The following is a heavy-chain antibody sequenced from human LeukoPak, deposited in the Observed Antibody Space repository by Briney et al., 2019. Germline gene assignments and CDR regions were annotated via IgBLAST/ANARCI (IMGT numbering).Heavy chain of an antibody. CDR2: IKPVGSEK. V-gene: IGHV3-7*05. Sequence: GGSLRLSCAASGITFGSYWMTWVRQAPGKGLECVANIKPVGSEKPYVDSVEGRFTISKDNAKNSLFLEMNSLRAEDTAVYYCARGRMAVAGSYEYWGQGTLVTVSS. J-gene: IGHJ4*02. CDR3: ARGRMAVAGSYEY. D-gene: IGHD6-19*01. CDR1: GITFGSYW.